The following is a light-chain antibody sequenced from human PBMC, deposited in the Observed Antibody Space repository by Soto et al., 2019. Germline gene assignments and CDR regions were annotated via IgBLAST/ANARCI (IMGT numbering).Light chain of an antibody. J-gene: IGKJ2*01. V-gene: IGKV3-15*01. Sequence: EVVMTQSPATLSVSPGERATLSCRASQSVSDNLAWYQQKLGQAPRLLIYGASTRAPGIPARFSGSGSGTEFTLTISSLQSEDFAVYYCQQSNNWPYTFGQGTKLDIK. CDR1: QSVSDN. CDR3: QQSNNWPYT. CDR2: GAS.